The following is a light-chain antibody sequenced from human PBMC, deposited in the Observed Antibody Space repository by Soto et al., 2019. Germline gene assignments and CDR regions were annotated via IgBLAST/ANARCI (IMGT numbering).Light chain of an antibody. Sequence: DIQGTQAPSTLSAAAGDRVTITCRASQSISSWLAWYQQKPGKAPKLLMYKASSLESGVPSRFSGSGSGTDFTLTISRLDPEDFAVYFCQQYGGSTLYSFGPGTKVDI. J-gene: IGKJ2*01. CDR1: QSISSW. CDR2: KAS. V-gene: IGKV1-5*03. CDR3: QQYGGSTLYS.